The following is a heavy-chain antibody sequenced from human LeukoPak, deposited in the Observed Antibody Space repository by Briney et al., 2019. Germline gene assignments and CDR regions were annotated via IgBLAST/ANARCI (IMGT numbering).Heavy chain of an antibody. CDR3: ARDSDRGSDY. J-gene: IGHJ4*02. V-gene: IGHV3-48*04. CDR2: ISSSSATI. D-gene: IGHD5-12*01. Sequence: QSGGSLRLSCAASGFTFSSYAMSWVRQAPGRGLEWISDISSSSATIYYADSVRGRFTVSRDNAKKSLYLHMNSVRAEDTAVYYCARDSDRGSDYWGQGTLVTVSS. CDR1: GFTFSSYA.